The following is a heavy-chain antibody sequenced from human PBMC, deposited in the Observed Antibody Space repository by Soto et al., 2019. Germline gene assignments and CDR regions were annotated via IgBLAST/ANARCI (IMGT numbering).Heavy chain of an antibody. CDR3: ARDLNGMDV. J-gene: IGHJ6*02. CDR1: VGSISSGDYY. V-gene: IGHV4-30-4*01. CDR2: IYYSGST. Sequence: PSATLSLTCTVSVGSISSGDYYWSWIRQPPGKLLEWIGYIYYSGSTYYNPSLKSRVTISVDTSKNQFSLKMSSVTAADTAVYYCARDLNGMDVWGQGTTVTVSS.